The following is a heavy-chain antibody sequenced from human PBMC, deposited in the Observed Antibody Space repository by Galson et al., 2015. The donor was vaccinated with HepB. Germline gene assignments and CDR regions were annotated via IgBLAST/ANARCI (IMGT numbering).Heavy chain of an antibody. CDR3: AKDGDTNHFDY. Sequence: SLRLSCAASGFTFTTYGMHWVRQAPGKGLEWVSGISWNSGSIGYADSVKGRFTISRDNAKNSLYLQMNSLRAEDTALYYCAKDGDTNHFDYWGQGTLVTVSS. J-gene: IGHJ4*02. V-gene: IGHV3-9*01. CDR2: ISWNSGSI. D-gene: IGHD5-18*01. CDR1: GFTFTTYG.